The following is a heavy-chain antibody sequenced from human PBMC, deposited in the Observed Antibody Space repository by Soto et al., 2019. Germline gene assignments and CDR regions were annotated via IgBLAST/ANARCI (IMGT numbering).Heavy chain of an antibody. CDR2: IYWDDDK. CDR1: GFSLSTSGVG. Sequence: QITLKESGPPLVKPTQTLTLTCTFSGFSLSTSGVGVGWIRQPPGKALEWLALIYWDDDKRYSPSLKSRLTITKDTSKNQVVLTMTNMDPVDTGTYYCAHENFFHYYIDYWGQGTLVTVSS. D-gene: IGHD3-10*01. V-gene: IGHV2-5*02. CDR3: AHENFFHYYIDY. J-gene: IGHJ4*02.